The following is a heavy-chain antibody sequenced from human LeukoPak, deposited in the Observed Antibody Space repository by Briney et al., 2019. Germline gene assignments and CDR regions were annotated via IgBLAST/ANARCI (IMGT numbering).Heavy chain of an antibody. CDR3: AKTGSGYLYDAFDV. V-gene: IGHV3-23*01. D-gene: IGHD3-22*01. CDR2: ISGSGGST. Sequence: VGSLKLSCAHPVVSFLRSTLRSVRQALGKGLEWVSPISGSGGSTYFADSVKGRFTISRDNSKNTLYLQMNSLRAEDTAVYYCAKTGSGYLYDAFDVWGQGTLVTVSS. CDR1: VVSFLRST. J-gene: IGHJ3*01.